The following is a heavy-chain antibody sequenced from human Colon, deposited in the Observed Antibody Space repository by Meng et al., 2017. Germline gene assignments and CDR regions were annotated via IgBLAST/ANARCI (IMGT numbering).Heavy chain of an antibody. J-gene: IGHJ4*02. CDR3: AKEGSDSWIDY. D-gene: IGHD6-13*01. CDR2: SNTKTGNP. V-gene: IGHV7-4-1*02. CDR1: GYLFSYYA. Sequence: QVQLVQSGSELKKPGASVKVTCKTSGYLFSYYAMNWVLQAPGRGLEWMGWSNTKTGNPTYAQAFTGLFVLSSDTSVSTAYLQINDLKADDTAVYYCAKEGSDSWIDYWGQGTLVTVSS.